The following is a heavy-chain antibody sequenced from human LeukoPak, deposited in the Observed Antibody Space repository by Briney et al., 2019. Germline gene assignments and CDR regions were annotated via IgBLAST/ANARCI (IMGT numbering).Heavy chain of an antibody. CDR2: INSYSSDI. V-gene: IGHV3-21*01. CDR1: GFTFSSYS. Sequence: GGSLRLSCATSGFTFSSYSMTWVRQAPGKGLDWVSSINSYSSDIYYADSVKGRSTISRDNAKNSLYLQMNSLRAEDTAVYYCARDQVFSGSHLFDYWGQGTLVTVSS. J-gene: IGHJ4*02. D-gene: IGHD1-26*01. CDR3: ARDQVFSGSHLFDY.